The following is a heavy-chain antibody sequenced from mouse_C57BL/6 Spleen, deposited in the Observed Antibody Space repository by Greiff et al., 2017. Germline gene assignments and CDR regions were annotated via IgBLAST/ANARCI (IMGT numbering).Heavy chain of an antibody. CDR3: ARGGIADYFDY. Sequence: QVQLQQPGAELVKPGASVKLSCKASGYTFTSYWMHWVKQRPGQGLEWIGMIHPNSGSTNYNEKFKSKATLPVDISSSAAYMQLSSLTSEDSAVYYCARGGIADYFDYWGQGTTLTVSS. D-gene: IGHD6-1*01. J-gene: IGHJ2*01. CDR1: GYTFTSYW. V-gene: IGHV1-64*01. CDR2: IHPNSGST.